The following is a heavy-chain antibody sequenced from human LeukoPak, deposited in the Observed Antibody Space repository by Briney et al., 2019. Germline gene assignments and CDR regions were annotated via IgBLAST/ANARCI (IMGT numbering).Heavy chain of an antibody. CDR3: ARTYSSSYYAPDY. D-gene: IGHD1-26*01. Sequence: GESLKISCKGSGYNFASYWIGWVRQMPGKGLEWMGIISPGDSDTRYSPSFQSQVTISADKSISTAYLQWSSLKASDTAMYYCARTYSSSYYAPDYWGQGTLVTVSS. J-gene: IGHJ4*02. V-gene: IGHV5-51*01. CDR2: ISPGDSDT. CDR1: GYNFASYW.